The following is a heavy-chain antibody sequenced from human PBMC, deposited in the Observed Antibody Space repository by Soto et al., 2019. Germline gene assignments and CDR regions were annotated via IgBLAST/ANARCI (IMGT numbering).Heavy chain of an antibody. CDR1: GFTFSTYW. D-gene: IGHD3-3*01. Sequence: QTGGSLRLSCAASGFTFSTYWMTWVRQAPGKGLEWVANIKQDGSEKHCVDSVKGRFTISRDNAKNSLYLQMNSLRAEDTAVYYCARLGVPYAMDVWGQGTTVTVSS. CDR3: ARLGVPYAMDV. CDR2: IKQDGSEK. J-gene: IGHJ6*02. V-gene: IGHV3-7*03.